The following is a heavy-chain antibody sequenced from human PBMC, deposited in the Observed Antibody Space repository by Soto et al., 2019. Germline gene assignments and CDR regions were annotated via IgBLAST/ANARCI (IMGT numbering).Heavy chain of an antibody. CDR1: GYTFTSYG. D-gene: IGHD3-9*01. Sequence: ASVKVSCKASGYTFTSYGISWVRQAPGQGLEWMGWISAYNGNTNYAQKLQGRVTMTTDTSTSTAYMELRSLRSDDTAVYYCARVSPIILAVYPDAFDIWGQGTMVTVSS. J-gene: IGHJ3*02. CDR3: ARVSPIILAVYPDAFDI. CDR2: ISAYNGNT. V-gene: IGHV1-18*01.